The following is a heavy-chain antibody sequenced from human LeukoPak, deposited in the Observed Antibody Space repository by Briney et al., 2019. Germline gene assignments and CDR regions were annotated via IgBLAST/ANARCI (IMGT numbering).Heavy chain of an antibody. V-gene: IGHV1-8*02. CDR3: ARVLGSISH. D-gene: IGHD1-1*01. CDR1: GYRFIDHY. Sequence: ASVKLSCKSSGYRFIDHYIHWVRQATGQGLEWMGWMNPNSGNTGFAHKFQGRVTLTRDTSISTAYMELSSLRSEDTAVYYCARVLGSISHWGQGTLVTVSS. CDR2: MNPNSGNT. J-gene: IGHJ4*02.